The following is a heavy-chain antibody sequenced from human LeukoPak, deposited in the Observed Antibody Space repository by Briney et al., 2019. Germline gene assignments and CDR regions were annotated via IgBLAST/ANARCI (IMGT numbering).Heavy chain of an antibody. CDR2: ISGGGTT. CDR1: GFTLSSYS. Sequence: HPGGSLRLSCGASGFTLSSYSMGWVRQAPGKGLECVAAISGGGTTYYADSVQGRFTISRDISTNTLYLQMNSLSAEDTAIYYCAKGSPSLQSPDYWGQGTLVTVSS. J-gene: IGHJ4*02. V-gene: IGHV3-23*01. D-gene: IGHD1-26*01. CDR3: AKGSPSLQSPDY.